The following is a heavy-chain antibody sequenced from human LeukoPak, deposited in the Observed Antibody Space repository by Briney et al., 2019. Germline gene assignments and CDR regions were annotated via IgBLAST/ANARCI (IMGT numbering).Heavy chain of an antibody. CDR2: ISASGGK. D-gene: IGHD6-19*01. CDR1: VFTRSSYA. V-gene: IGHV3-23*01. Sequence: GVSERLPYAACVFTRSSYALLGVRQAPARGLKGVSAISASGGKKYADSVQGRFTLSRDNSKNTLFLPTDSLRDGDTAGYFFAEYRGSGWNDNFDYEGWGTGITVS. CDR3: AEYRGSGWNDNFDY. J-gene: IGHJ4*02.